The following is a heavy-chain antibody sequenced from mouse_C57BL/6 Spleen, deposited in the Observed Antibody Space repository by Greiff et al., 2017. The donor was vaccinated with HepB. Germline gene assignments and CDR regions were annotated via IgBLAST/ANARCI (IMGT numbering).Heavy chain of an antibody. CDR3: ARSVTTKGSWFAY. D-gene: IGHD2-2*01. Sequence: QVQLQQSGPELVKPGASVKISCKASGYTFTDYYINWVKQRPGQGLEWIGWIFPGSGSTYYNEKFKGKATLTVDKSSSTAYMSLSSLTSEDSAVYFCARSVTTKGSWFAYWGQGTLVTVSA. CDR2: IFPGSGST. CDR1: GYTFTDYY. V-gene: IGHV1-75*01. J-gene: IGHJ3*01.